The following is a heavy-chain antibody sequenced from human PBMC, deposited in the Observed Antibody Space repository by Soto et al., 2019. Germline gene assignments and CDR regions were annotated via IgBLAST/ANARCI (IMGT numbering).Heavy chain of an antibody. CDR3: AREFNILTGQIDY. D-gene: IGHD3-9*01. V-gene: IGHV3-73*01. Sequence: GGSLRLSCAASGFTFSGSAMRWVRQASGKGLEWVGRIRSKANSYATAYAASVKGRFTISRDDSKNTAYLQMNSLKTEDTAVYYCAREFNILTGQIDYWGQGTLVTVSS. J-gene: IGHJ4*02. CDR2: IRSKANSYAT. CDR1: GFTFSGSA.